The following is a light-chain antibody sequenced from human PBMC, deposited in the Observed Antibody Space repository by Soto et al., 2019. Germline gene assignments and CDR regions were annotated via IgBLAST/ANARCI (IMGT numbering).Light chain of an antibody. CDR2: SAV. CDR3: QHREGFPIT. Sequence: DSQLTQSPSFLSASVGDRVTITCRASKGIINRLAWYQQKPGKAPNLLIHSAVSLQSGVPSRISGSGSGTDFTLTISCLQPEDCATCFGQHREGFPITFAQRTRLEIK. J-gene: IGKJ5*01. V-gene: IGKV1-9*01. CDR1: KGIINR.